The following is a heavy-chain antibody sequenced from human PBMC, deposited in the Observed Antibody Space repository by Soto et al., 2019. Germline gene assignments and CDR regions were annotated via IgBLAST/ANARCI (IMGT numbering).Heavy chain of an antibody. CDR2: TYYRSKWYN. Sequence: ILSLTCAISGDSVSSNSAAWNWIRQSPSRGLEWLGRTYYRSKWYNDYAVSVKSRITINPDTSKNQFSLQLNSVTPEDTAVSYCARGSTSYYGSGGFNSYCYYGLDLWAQGTMVTVS. V-gene: IGHV6-1*01. J-gene: IGHJ6*02. D-gene: IGHD3-10*01. CDR1: GDSVSSNSAA. CDR3: ARGSTSYYGSGGFNSYCYYGLDL.